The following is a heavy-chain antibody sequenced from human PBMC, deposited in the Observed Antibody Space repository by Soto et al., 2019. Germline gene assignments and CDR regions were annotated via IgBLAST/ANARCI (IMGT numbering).Heavy chain of an antibody. CDR1: GFTFSSYG. J-gene: IGHJ3*02. CDR3: ARDPNRYNWNYGAFDI. Sequence: GGSLRLSCAASGFTFSSYGMHWVRQAPGKGLEWVAVIWYDGSNKYYADSVKGRFTISRDNSKNTLYLQMNSLRAEDTAVYYCARDPNRYNWNYGAFDIWGQGTMVTVSS. D-gene: IGHD1-7*01. CDR2: IWYDGSNK. V-gene: IGHV3-33*01.